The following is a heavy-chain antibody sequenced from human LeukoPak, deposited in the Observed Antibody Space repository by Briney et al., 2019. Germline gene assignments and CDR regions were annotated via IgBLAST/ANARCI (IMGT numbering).Heavy chain of an antibody. Sequence: SETLSLTCTVSGGSISSYYWSWIRQPPGKGLEWIGYIYYSGSTNYNPSLKSRVAISVDTSKNQFSLKLSSVTAADTAVYYCARQSPYLGGWFDPWGQGTLVPVSS. CDR3: ARQSPYLGGWFDP. D-gene: IGHD3-10*01. CDR1: GGSISSYY. J-gene: IGHJ5*02. V-gene: IGHV4-59*08. CDR2: IYYSGST.